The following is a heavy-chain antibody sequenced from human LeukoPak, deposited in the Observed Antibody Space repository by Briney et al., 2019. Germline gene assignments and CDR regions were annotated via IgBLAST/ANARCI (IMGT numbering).Heavy chain of an antibody. CDR2: ISADKGNT. D-gene: IGHD1-1*01. J-gene: IGHJ6*02. Sequence: ASVKVSCKASGYMFANYGINWVRQAPGQGLEWMGWISADKGNTKYAQRFQGRVTMTTDTSTTTAYMELKSLRSDDTAVYHCARDMVPGAGNHYGMDVWGQGTTVTVSS. CDR1: GYMFANYG. V-gene: IGHV1-18*01. CDR3: ARDMVPGAGNHYGMDV.